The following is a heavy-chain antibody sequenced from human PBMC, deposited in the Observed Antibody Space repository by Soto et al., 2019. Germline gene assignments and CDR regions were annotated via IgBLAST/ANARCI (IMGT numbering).Heavy chain of an antibody. V-gene: IGHV4-30-2*01. Sequence: QLQLQESGSGLVKPSQTLSLTCAVSGGSISSGGYSWSWIRQPPGKGLEWIGYIYHSGSTYYNPSFKGRVTISVDRSKNQFSLKLSSVTAADTAVYYCARGYGDYVGTLNAFDIWGQGTMVTVSS. CDR2: IYHSGST. CDR1: GGSISSGGYS. CDR3: ARGYGDYVGTLNAFDI. D-gene: IGHD4-17*01. J-gene: IGHJ3*02.